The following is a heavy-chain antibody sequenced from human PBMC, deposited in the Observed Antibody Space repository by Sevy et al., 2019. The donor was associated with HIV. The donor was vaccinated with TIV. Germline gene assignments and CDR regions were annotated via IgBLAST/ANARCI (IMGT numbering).Heavy chain of an antibody. CDR1: GFTFSSYS. CDR3: ARDEGYDSSGYYYDRYFDY. CDR2: ISSSSSYI. V-gene: IGHV3-21*01. D-gene: IGHD3-22*01. Sequence: GGYLRLSCAASGFTFSSYSMNWVRQAPGKGLEWVSSISSSSSYIYYTDSVKGRFTISRDNAKNSLFLQMNSLRAEDTAVYYSARDEGYDSSGYYYDRYFDYWGPGTLVTVSS. J-gene: IGHJ4*02.